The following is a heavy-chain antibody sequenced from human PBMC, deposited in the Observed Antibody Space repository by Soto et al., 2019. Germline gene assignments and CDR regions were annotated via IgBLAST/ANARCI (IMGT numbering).Heavy chain of an antibody. CDR2: VYYTGDT. D-gene: IGHD3-16*01. J-gene: IGHJ3*02. V-gene: IGHV4-59*08. CDR3: ARRWGSAFDI. CDR1: SGPSSSYN. Sequence: SETLSLTCTVSSGPSSSYNWGWIRQSPRRGLEWIGYVYYTGDTAYNPSLKSRVTISVDTSKNQFSLKLSSVTAADTAVYYCARRWGSAFDIWGQGTMVTVSS.